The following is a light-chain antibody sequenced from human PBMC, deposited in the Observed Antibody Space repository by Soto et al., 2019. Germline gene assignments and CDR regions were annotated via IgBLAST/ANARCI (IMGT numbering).Light chain of an antibody. CDR1: SSYVGGYNY. CDR2: DVS. J-gene: IGLJ1*01. V-gene: IGLV2-14*01. Sequence: QSVLTQPASVSGSPGQSITISCTGTSSYVGGYNYVSWYQQHPGKAPKLMIYDVSNRPSGVSNRFSGSKSGSTASLTISGLQAEDEADYYCSSYTSSSTQVFGTGTKVTVL. CDR3: SSYTSSSTQV.